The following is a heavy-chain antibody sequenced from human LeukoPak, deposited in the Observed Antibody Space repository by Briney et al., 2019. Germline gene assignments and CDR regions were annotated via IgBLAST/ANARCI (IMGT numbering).Heavy chain of an antibody. CDR2: INPNSGGT. J-gene: IGHJ6*02. D-gene: IGHD3-22*01. V-gene: IGHV1-2*02. Sequence: ASVKVSCKASGYTFTGYYTHWVRQAPGQGLEWMGWINPNSGGTNYAQKFQGRVTMTRDTSISTAYMELSRLRSDDTAVYYCARDFGPTYYYDSSGYYQPKHYYGMDVWGQGTTVTVSS. CDR3: ARDFGPTYYYDSSGYYQPKHYYGMDV. CDR1: GYTFTGYY.